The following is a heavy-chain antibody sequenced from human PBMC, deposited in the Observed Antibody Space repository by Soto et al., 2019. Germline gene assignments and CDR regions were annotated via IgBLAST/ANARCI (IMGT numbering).Heavy chain of an antibody. CDR1: GFTFSSYA. V-gene: IGHV3-23*01. J-gene: IGHJ4*02. CDR2: ISGSGGST. Sequence: EVQLLESGGGLVQPGGSLRLSCAASGFTFSSYAMSWIRQAPGKGLEWVSAISGSGGSTYYADSVKGRFTISRDNSKNPLYLQMNSLRAEDTAVYYCAKDLQLWLPAPRIYWGQGTLVTVSS. D-gene: IGHD5-18*01. CDR3: AKDLQLWLPAPRIY.